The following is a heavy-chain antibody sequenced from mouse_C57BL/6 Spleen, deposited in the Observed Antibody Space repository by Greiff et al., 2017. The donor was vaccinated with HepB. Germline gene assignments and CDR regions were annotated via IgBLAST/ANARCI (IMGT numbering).Heavy chain of an antibody. Sequence: QVHVKQSGAELVKPGASVKISCKASGYAFSSYWMNWVKQRPGKGLEWIGQIYPGDGDTNYNGKFKGKATLTADKSSSTAYMQLSSLTSEDSAVYFCARGMVTTSPHFDYWGQGTTLTVSS. V-gene: IGHV1-80*01. D-gene: IGHD2-2*01. CDR3: ARGMVTTSPHFDY. CDR2: IYPGDGDT. CDR1: GYAFSSYW. J-gene: IGHJ2*01.